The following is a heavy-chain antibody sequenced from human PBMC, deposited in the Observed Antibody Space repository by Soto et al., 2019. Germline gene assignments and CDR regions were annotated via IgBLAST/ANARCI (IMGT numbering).Heavy chain of an antibody. CDR1: GFTFSSYG. V-gene: IGHV3-33*01. J-gene: IGHJ6*02. CDR2: IWYDGSNK. CDR3: ARDLRIHYDSSGYYYGRGGMDV. Sequence: PRGSLVLGCAASGFTFSSYGMHWVRQAPGKGLDLAAVIWYDGSNKYYADSVKGRFTISRDNSKNTLYLQMNSLRAEDTAVYYCARDLRIHYDSSGYYYGRGGMDVWGQGTTVTVSS. D-gene: IGHD3-22*01.